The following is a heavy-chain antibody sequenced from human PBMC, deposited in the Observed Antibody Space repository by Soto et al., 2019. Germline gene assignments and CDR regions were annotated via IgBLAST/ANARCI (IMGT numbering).Heavy chain of an antibody. CDR2: ISHRGTP. V-gene: IGHV4-4*02. D-gene: IGHD6-19*01. J-gene: IGHJ4*02. CDR3: ARQIAVAGTRGFDY. Sequence: QVQLQESGPGLVEPSETLSLTCAVSGGSISETYWWSWVRQPPGKGLEWIGEISHRGTPHYNPSLWSRVTMSTDSSSNQISLTLMSVTAADSASYYCARQIAVAGTRGFDYWGQGTLVTVSS. CDR1: GGSISETYW.